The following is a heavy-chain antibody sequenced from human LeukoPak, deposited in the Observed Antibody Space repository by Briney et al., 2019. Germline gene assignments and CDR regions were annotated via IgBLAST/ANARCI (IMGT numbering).Heavy chain of an antibody. CDR2: IRSDGSTE. CDR3: AINWGFYYFDY. D-gene: IGHD7-27*01. J-gene: IGHJ4*02. V-gene: IGHV3-30*02. CDR1: GFTFSGYG. Sequence: PGGPLRLSCAASGFTFSGYGMHWVRQVPGKGLEWVAFIRSDGSTEYYADSVKGRFTISRDNSKNTLYLQMNSLRAEDTAVYYCAINWGFYYFDYWGQGTLVTVSS.